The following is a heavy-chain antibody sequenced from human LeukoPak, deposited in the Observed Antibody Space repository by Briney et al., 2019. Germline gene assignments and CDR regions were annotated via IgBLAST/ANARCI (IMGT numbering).Heavy chain of an antibody. D-gene: IGHD6-25*01. J-gene: IGHJ4*02. CDR3: ARGGSSEWVDY. CDR2: IYYSGST. Sequence: SETLSLTCTVSGGSISSYYWSWIRQPPGKGLEWIGYIYYSGSTNYNPSLKSQVTISIDTSKNQFSLKLSSVTAADTAVYYCARGGSSEWVDYWGQGTLVTVSS. CDR1: GGSISSYY. V-gene: IGHV4-59*01.